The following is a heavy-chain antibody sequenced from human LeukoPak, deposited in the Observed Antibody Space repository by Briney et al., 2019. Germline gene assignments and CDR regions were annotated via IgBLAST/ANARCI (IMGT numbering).Heavy chain of an antibody. CDR1: GFTFSDYY. CDR3: AKDRVPVTMI. J-gene: IGHJ4*02. V-gene: IGHV3-23*01. Sequence: GGSLRLSCAASGFTFSDYYMSWVRQAPGKGLEWVSGISGGDGSTYYADSVKGRFTISRDNSKNTLYLQMNSLRAEDTAVYYCAKDRVPVTMIWGQGTLVTVSS. D-gene: IGHD3-22*01. CDR2: ISGGDGST.